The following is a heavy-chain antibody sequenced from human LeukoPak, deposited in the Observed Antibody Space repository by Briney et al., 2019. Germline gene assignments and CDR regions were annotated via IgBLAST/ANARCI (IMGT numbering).Heavy chain of an antibody. CDR3: ARRSDLSSSWFFDY. J-gene: IGHJ4*02. CDR2: VYPGDSDT. CDR1: GYLFTTYW. D-gene: IGHD6-13*01. Sequence: GESLKISCKGSGYLFTTYWIGWVRQMPGEGLEWVGIVYPGDSDTRYSPSFQGQVTISADKSISTAYLQWSSLKASDTAMYYCARRSDLSSSWFFDYWGQGTLVTVSS. V-gene: IGHV5-51*01.